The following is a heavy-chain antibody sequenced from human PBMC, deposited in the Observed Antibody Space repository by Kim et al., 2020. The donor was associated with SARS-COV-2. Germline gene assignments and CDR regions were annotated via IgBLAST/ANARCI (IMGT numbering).Heavy chain of an antibody. V-gene: IGHV3-30*02. CDR3: AKEGNYYDSSGYPDFDY. J-gene: IGHJ4*02. D-gene: IGHD3-22*01. Sequence: VKGRFTISRENYKNTLYLQMNSLRAEDTAVYYCAKEGNYYDSSGYPDFDYWGQGTLVTVSS.